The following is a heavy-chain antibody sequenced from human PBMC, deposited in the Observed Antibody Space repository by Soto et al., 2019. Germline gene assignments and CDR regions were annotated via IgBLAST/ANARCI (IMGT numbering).Heavy chain of an antibody. Sequence: PSETLSLTCNVSGTSVTSYSYYWNWIRQTPGKGLEWIGYVFTSENTKYNPSLKGRASISVDASKNQFSLTLTSVTAADTAVYFCARDFAYFDSWGQGTLVTVSS. CDR1: GTSVTSYSYY. CDR3: ARDFAYFDS. D-gene: IGHD3-3*01. CDR2: VFTSENT. J-gene: IGHJ4*02. V-gene: IGHV4-61*01.